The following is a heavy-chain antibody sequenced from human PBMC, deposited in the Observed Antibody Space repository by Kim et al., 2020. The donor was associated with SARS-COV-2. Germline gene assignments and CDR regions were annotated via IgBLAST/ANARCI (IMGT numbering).Heavy chain of an antibody. CDR3: AHRPPAAAVFDY. V-gene: IGHV2-5*01. D-gene: IGHD6-13*01. Sequence: YSASLKSRLTITKDTSKNQVVLTMTNMDPVDTATYFCAHRPPAAAVFDYWGQGTLVTVSS. J-gene: IGHJ4*02.